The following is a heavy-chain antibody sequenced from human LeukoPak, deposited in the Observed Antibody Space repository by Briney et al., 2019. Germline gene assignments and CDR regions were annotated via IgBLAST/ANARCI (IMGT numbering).Heavy chain of an antibody. Sequence: GGSLRLSCAASGFTFSTYSMNWARQAPGKGLEWVASINHNGNVDYYVDSVKGRFTISRDNAKNSLYLQMSNLRAEDTAVYFCARGGGLDVWGQGATVTVSS. D-gene: IGHD3-16*01. CDR1: GFTFSTYS. CDR3: ARGGGLDV. CDR2: INHNGNVD. V-gene: IGHV3-7*03. J-gene: IGHJ6*02.